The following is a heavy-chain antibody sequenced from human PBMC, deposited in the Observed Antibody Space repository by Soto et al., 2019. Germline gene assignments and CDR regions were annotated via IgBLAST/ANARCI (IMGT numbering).Heavy chain of an antibody. CDR1: GGTFSSYA. CDR3: ARIYFSGGSCYYRHDYYYYGMDV. D-gene: IGHD2-15*01. V-gene: IGHV1-69*13. J-gene: IGHJ6*02. Sequence: SVKVSCKASGGTFSSYAISWVRQAPGQGLEWMGGIIPIFGTANYAQKFQGRVTITADESTSTAYMELSSLRSEDTAVYYCARIYFSGGSCYYRHDYYYYGMDVWGQGTTVTVSS. CDR2: IIPIFGTA.